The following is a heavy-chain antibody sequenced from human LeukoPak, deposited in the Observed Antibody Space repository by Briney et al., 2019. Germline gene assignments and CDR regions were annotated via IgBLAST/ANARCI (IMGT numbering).Heavy chain of an antibody. J-gene: IGHJ4*01. CDR1: GFNFSNYY. D-gene: IGHD3-10*01. V-gene: IGHV3-11*01. CDR2: ITPNAVNK. Sequence: GGSLRLSCVGSGFNFSNYYMSWIRQAPGKGLEWISYITPNAVNKYYVDSVKGRFTISRDNAKNSLFLQMNSLRDEDTAVYYCSGSGSPGGYLGQGTLVTVSS. CDR3: SGSGSPGGY.